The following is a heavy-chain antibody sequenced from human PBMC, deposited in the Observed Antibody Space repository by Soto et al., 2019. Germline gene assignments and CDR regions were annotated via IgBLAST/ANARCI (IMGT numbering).Heavy chain of an antibody. Sequence: GASVKVSCKASEYTFTGYYMHWVRQAPGQGLEWMGWINPNSGGTNYAQKFQGRVTMTRDTSISTAYMELSRLRSDDTAVYYCARAGLIFGVVIMPYYGMDVWGQGTTVTVSS. CDR3: ARAGLIFGVVIMPYYGMDV. D-gene: IGHD3-3*01. CDR2: INPNSGGT. J-gene: IGHJ6*02. V-gene: IGHV1-2*02. CDR1: EYTFTGYY.